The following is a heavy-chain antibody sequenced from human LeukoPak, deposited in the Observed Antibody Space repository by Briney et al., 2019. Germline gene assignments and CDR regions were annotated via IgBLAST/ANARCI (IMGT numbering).Heavy chain of an antibody. Sequence: SETLSLTCTVSGYSISSGYYWGWIRQPPGKGLEWTGSIDHSGSTYYNPSLKSRITISVDTSKNQFSLKLSSVTAADTAVYYCARLRGLEGEFDPWGQGTLVTVSS. CDR1: GYSISSGYY. J-gene: IGHJ5*02. CDR3: ARLRGLEGEFDP. V-gene: IGHV4-38-2*02. D-gene: IGHD3-16*01. CDR2: IDHSGST.